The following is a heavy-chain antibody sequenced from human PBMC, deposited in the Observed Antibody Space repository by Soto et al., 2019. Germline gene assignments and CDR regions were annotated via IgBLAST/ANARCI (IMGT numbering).Heavy chain of an antibody. CDR2: ISGSGEMT. Sequence: GGSLRLSCAASGFTFRGDAMSWVRQAPGKGLEWVSSISGSGEMTHYADSAKGRFTISRDNAKNTLYLQMESLRAEDTALYYCARSEMTYNWNDWGQGALVTVSS. D-gene: IGHD1-20*01. V-gene: IGHV3-23*01. CDR1: GFTFRGDA. J-gene: IGHJ4*02. CDR3: ARSEMTYNWND.